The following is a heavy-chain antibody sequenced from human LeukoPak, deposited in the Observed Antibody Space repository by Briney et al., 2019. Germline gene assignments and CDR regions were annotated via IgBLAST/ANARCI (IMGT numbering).Heavy chain of an antibody. CDR3: GIDPNGDYIGAFDF. J-gene: IGHJ3*01. D-gene: IGHD4-17*01. CDR1: GIAFRNYA. Sequence: GGSLRLSCVASGIAFRNYAMTWVRQAPGKGLEWVSSITGSGTTTRYADSVKGRFTISRDNSVDTPYLQMNSLSAEDTAVYYCGIDPNGDYIGAFDFWGQGTMVTVSS. V-gene: IGHV3-23*01. CDR2: ITGSGTTT.